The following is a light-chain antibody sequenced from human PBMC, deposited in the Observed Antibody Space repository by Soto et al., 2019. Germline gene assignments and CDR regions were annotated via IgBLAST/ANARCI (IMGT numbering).Light chain of an antibody. V-gene: IGKV1-5*03. CDR1: QSIGSW. CDR3: QQYVAYALT. CDR2: KET. J-gene: IGKJ4*01. Sequence: DIQMTQSPSTLSASVGDRVTITCRASQSIGSWLAWYQQKPGKAPKVLIYKETSLERGVPSRFSGSGSGTEFTLTISSLQPDDFATYFCQQYVAYALTFGGGTKVEIK.